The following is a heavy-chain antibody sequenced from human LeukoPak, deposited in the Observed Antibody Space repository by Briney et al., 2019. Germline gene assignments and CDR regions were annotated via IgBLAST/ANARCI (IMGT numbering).Heavy chain of an antibody. Sequence: PSETLSLTCTVSGGSISSSSYYWGWIRQPPGRGLEWIGYIYHSGSTYYNPSLKSRVTISVDRSKNQFSLKLSSVTAADTAVYYCARAWGNYYGSGSYYYDYWGQGTLVTVSS. V-gene: IGHV4-39*07. CDR2: IYHSGST. CDR3: ARAWGNYYGSGSYYYDY. CDR1: GGSISSSSYY. J-gene: IGHJ4*02. D-gene: IGHD3-10*01.